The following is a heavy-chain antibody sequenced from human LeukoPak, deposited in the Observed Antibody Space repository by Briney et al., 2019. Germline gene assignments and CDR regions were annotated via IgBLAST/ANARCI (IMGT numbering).Heavy chain of an antibody. CDR1: GFTFSSYA. J-gene: IGHJ4*02. Sequence: GGSLRLSCAASGFTFSSYAMSWVRQAPGKGLEWVSAISGSGGSTYYADSVKGRFTISRDNAKNSLYLQMNSLRAEDTAVYYCARGLQWLAEFDYWGQGTLVTVSS. CDR2: ISGSGGST. D-gene: IGHD6-19*01. CDR3: ARGLQWLAEFDY. V-gene: IGHV3-23*01.